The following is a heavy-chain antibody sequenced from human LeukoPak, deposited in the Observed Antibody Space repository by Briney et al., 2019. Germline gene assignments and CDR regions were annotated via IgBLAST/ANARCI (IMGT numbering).Heavy chain of an antibody. CDR1: GYSFTSYR. J-gene: IGHJ4*02. CDR3: ARRVAAAGRGDFDY. CDR2: IYPGDSDT. V-gene: IGHV5-51*01. Sequence: GESLKISCKGSGYSFTSYRIGWVRQMPGKGLEWMGIIYPGDSDTRYSPSSQGQVTISADKSISTAYLQWSSLKASDTAMYYCARRVAAAGRGDFDYWGQGTLVTVSS. D-gene: IGHD6-13*01.